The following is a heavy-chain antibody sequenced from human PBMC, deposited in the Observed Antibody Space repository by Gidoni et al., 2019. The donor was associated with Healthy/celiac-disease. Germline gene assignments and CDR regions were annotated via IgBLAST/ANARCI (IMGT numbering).Heavy chain of an antibody. Sequence: EVQLLESGGGLVQPGGSLRLSCAASGFTFSSYAMSWVRRAPGKGLEWVSAISGSGGSPNYADSVKGRFTISRDNSKNTLYLQMNSLRAEDTAVYYCAKPSPSLFGSYYREDAYYYGMDVWGQGTTVTVSS. CDR3: AKPSPSLFGSYYREDAYYYGMDV. J-gene: IGHJ6*02. CDR1: GFTFSSYA. D-gene: IGHD1-26*01. CDR2: ISGSGGSP. V-gene: IGHV3-23*01.